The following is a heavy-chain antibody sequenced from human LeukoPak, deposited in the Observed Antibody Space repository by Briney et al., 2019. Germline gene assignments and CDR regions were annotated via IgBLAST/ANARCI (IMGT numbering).Heavy chain of an antibody. CDR3: AREKMLP. D-gene: IGHD3-10*02. Sequence: HPGGSLRLSCAASGFTFSTYWMNWVRQAPGKGLEWVADIKHDGSEKYYVDSVMGRFTISRDNAKNSLYLQMNSLRAEDTAVYYCAREKMLPWGQGTLVTVSS. J-gene: IGHJ4*02. CDR2: IKHDGSEK. V-gene: IGHV3-7*01. CDR1: GFTFSTYW.